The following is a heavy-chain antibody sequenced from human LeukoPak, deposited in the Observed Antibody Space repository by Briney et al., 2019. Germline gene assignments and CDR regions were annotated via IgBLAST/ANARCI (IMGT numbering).Heavy chain of an antibody. J-gene: IGHJ5*02. CDR1: GGSISSGDYY. CDR3: ARPYYYDSRIDP. V-gene: IGHV4-30-4*01. CDR2: MYYSGST. Sequence: SQTLSLTCTVSGGSISSGDYYWSWIRQPPGKGLEWIAYMYYSGSTYYNPSLKSRVTMSADTSKNQLSLKLSSVTAADTAVNYCARPYYYDSRIDPWGQGILVTVSS. D-gene: IGHD3-22*01.